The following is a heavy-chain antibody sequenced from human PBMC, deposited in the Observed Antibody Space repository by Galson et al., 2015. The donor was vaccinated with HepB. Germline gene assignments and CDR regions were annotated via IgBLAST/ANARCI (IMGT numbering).Heavy chain of an antibody. V-gene: IGHV3-11*06. D-gene: IGHD3-3*01. CDR3: ARDRPRMAYDFWSGPDY. CDR1: GFTFSDYY. CDR2: ISSSSSYT. J-gene: IGHJ4*02. Sequence: SLRLSCAASGFTFSDYYMSWIRQAPGKGLEWVSYISSSSSYTNYADSVKGRFTISRDNAKNSLYLQMNSLRAEDTAVYYCARDRPRMAYDFWSGPDYWGQGTLVTVSS.